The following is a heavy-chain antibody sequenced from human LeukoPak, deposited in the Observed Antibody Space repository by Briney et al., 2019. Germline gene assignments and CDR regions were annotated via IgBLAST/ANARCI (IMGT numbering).Heavy chain of an antibody. D-gene: IGHD6-13*01. CDR1: GYNLTELS. Sequence: ASVKVSCKVSGYNLTELSMHWVRQAPGKGLEWMGGFDPEDGETIYAQKFQGRVTMTEDTSTDTAYMELSSLRSEDTAVYYCATFKREAAHSTGNFDYWGQGTLVTVSS. V-gene: IGHV1-24*01. J-gene: IGHJ4*02. CDR3: ATFKREAAHSTGNFDY. CDR2: FDPEDGET.